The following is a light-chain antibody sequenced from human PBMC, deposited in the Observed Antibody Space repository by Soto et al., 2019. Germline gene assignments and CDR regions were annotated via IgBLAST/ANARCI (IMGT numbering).Light chain of an antibody. CDR2: DNN. Sequence: QSVLTQPTSVSADPGQMVTISCSGSSSNIGNNYVSWYQQLPGTAPKLLIYDNNKRPSGIPDRFSGSKSGTSATLGITGLQTGDEADYYCGTWDSSLSAGEWVFGGGTKLTVL. CDR1: SSNIGNNY. CDR3: GTWDSSLSAGEWV. J-gene: IGLJ3*02. V-gene: IGLV1-51*01.